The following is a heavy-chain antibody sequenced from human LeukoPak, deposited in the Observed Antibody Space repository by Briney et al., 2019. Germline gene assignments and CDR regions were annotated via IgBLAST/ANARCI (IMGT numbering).Heavy chain of an antibody. CDR2: ISGSGGSP. D-gene: IGHD6-13*01. CDR1: GFTFTTYA. V-gene: IGHV3-23*01. J-gene: IGHJ4*02. Sequence: QAGGSLRLSCAASGFTFTTYAMSWVRQAPGKGLEWVSTISGSGGSPYYADSVKGRFTISRDNSKNTLYLQMNSLRAEDTAVYYCAKAWYSSSWYPFDYWGQGTLVTVSS. CDR3: AKAWYSSSWYPFDY.